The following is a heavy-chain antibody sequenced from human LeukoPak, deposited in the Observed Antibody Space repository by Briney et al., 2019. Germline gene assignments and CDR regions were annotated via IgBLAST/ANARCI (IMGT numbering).Heavy chain of an antibody. Sequence: SETLSLTCNVSGASVRSGRFHWSWIRQPAGKGLQWIGRINLSGNIDYNPSLWGRPTLSLDTSNNQFSLKLTSMTAAYMAMYYCARLRLPATLGAFDIWGQGTMVTVSS. D-gene: IGHD5-12*01. CDR1: GASVRSGRFH. J-gene: IGHJ3*02. V-gene: IGHV4-61*02. CDR2: INLSGNI. CDR3: ARLRLPATLGAFDI.